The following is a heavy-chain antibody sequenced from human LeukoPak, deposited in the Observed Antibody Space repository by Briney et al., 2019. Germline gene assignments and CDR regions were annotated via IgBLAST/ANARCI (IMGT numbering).Heavy chain of an antibody. J-gene: IGHJ4*02. CDR1: GFAFGSEA. CDR2: ISPGGGTT. CDR3: ARGPDY. V-gene: IGHV3-23*01. Sequence: GGSLRLSCAVSGFAFGSEAMSWDRQSPARGLEWVASISPGGGTTYYADYVKGRFTISRDNAKNSLYLQMNSLRAEDTAVYYCARGPDYWGQGTLVTVSS.